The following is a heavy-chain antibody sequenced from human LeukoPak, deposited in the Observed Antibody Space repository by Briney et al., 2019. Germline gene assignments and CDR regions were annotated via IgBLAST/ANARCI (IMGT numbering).Heavy chain of an antibody. CDR2: ISSSSIYL. CDR1: GFTFSSGT. D-gene: IGHD4-17*01. Sequence: GGSLRLSCAASGFTFSSGTMNWVRQAPGKGLEWVSSISSSSIYLYYANSVKGRFTISRDNADNYLYLQMNSLRAEDTAVYYCARSRTTVTKDALDYWGQGTLVTVSS. CDR3: ARSRTTVTKDALDY. J-gene: IGHJ4*02. V-gene: IGHV3-21*01.